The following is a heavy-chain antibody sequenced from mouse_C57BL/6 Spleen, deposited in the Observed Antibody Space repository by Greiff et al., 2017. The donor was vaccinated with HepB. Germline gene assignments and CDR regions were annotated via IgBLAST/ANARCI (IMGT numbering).Heavy chain of an antibody. V-gene: IGHV1-84*01. CDR1: GYTFTDYY. CDR2: IYPGSGNT. CDR3: ARKGYYDYDRGYAMDY. Sequence: LLESGPELVKPGASVKISCKASGYTFTDYYINWVKQRPGQGLEWIGWIYPGSGNTKYNEKFKGKATLTVDTSSSTAYMQLSSLTSEDSAVDFGARKGYYDYDRGYAMDYWGQGTSVTVSS. D-gene: IGHD2-4*01. J-gene: IGHJ4*01.